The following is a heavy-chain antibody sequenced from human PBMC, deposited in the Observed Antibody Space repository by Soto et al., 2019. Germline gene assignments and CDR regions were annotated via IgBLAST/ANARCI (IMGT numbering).Heavy chain of an antibody. CDR1: GYTFTSYY. D-gene: IGHD5-18*01. J-gene: IGHJ6*02. V-gene: IGHV1-46*01. CDR3: ARAVDTDMVTRISYGMDV. Sequence: ASVKVSCKASGYTFTSYYMHWVRQAPGQGLEWMGIINPSGGSTSYAQKFQGRVTMTRDTSTSTVYMELSSLRSEDTAVYYCARAVDTDMVTRISYGMDVWGQGTTVTVSS. CDR2: INPSGGST.